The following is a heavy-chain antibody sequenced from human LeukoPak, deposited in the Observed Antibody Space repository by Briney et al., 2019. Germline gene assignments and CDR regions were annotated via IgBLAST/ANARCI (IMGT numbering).Heavy chain of an antibody. CDR1: GGSFSSEA. CDR2: IIPIFGTA. J-gene: IGHJ6*03. V-gene: IGHV1-69*05. CDR3: ARGGLSYDSSGYYYESYYYYMDV. D-gene: IGHD3-22*01. Sequence: SVKVSCKAFGGSFSSEAISWVRQAPGQGLGWMGGIIPIFGTANYAQKFQGRVTITTDESTSTAYMEVSSLRSEDTAVYYCARGGLSYDSSGYYYESYYYYMDVWGKGTTVTVSS.